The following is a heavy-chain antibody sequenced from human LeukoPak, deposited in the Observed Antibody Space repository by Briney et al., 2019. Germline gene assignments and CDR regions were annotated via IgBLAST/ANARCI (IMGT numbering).Heavy chain of an antibody. D-gene: IGHD6-19*01. V-gene: IGHV3-23*01. Sequence: GGSLRLSCAASGFTFSSYEMSWVRQAPGKGLEWLSYISSSGSSIYYADSVKGRFTISRDNSKNTLYLQMNSLRAEDTAVYYCAKAVQWLVPLDYWGQGTLVTVSS. J-gene: IGHJ4*02. CDR2: ISSSGSSI. CDR1: GFTFSSYE. CDR3: AKAVQWLVPLDY.